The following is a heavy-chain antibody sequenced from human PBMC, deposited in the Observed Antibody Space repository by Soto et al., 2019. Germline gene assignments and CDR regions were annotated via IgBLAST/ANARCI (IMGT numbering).Heavy chain of an antibody. V-gene: IGHV1-58*02. CDR1: GFTFSSSA. D-gene: IGHD1-1*01. CDR2: IVVGSGNT. Sequence: SVKVSCKASGFTFSSSAIQWVRQARGQRLEWIGWIVVGSGNTKYAQKFQERLTMTRDMSTSTAYMELSSLRSEDTAVYYCAADMAPTDMYNWFDPWGQGTLVTVSS. CDR3: AADMAPTDMYNWFDP. J-gene: IGHJ5*02.